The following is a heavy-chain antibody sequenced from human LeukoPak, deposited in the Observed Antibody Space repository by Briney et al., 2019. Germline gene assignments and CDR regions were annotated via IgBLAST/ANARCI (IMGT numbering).Heavy chain of an antibody. Sequence: GGSLRLSCAASGFQFRSSAMAWVRLTPGKGLEWVSSISGSGETIHIADSVKGRFVISRDNSKNTLTLLMNRQGAGDTAVYYCTKVVVSGSGDYFDSWGQGTLVTVSS. V-gene: IGHV3-23*01. CDR3: TKVVVSGSGDYFDS. D-gene: IGHD2-15*01. J-gene: IGHJ4*02. CDR2: ISGSGETI. CDR1: GFQFRSSA.